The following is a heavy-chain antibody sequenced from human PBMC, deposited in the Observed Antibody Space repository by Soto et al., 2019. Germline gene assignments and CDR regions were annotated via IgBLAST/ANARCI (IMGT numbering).Heavy chain of an antibody. Sequence: SPVNLSCNPSGGTFSSYTISWVRQAPGQGLEWMGRIIPILGIANYAQKFQGRVTITADKSTSTAYMELSSLRSEDTAVYYCARVPGAVAGYFQHWGQGTLVTVSS. D-gene: IGHD6-19*01. CDR2: IIPILGIA. J-gene: IGHJ1*01. CDR3: ARVPGAVAGYFQH. V-gene: IGHV1-69*02. CDR1: GGTFSSYT.